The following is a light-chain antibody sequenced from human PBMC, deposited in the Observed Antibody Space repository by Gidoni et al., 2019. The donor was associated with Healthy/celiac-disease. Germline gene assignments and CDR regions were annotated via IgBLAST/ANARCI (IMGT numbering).Light chain of an antibody. CDR3: QQSYSTPGT. Sequence: DIQPTQSPSSLFASVGDRLTITGRASQSISSYLNWDQQKPGKAPKLLIYAASSLQSRVPSRFSGSGSGTDFTLTISSLQPEDFATYYCQQSYSTPGTFGQGTKLEIK. J-gene: IGKJ2*02. CDR2: AAS. V-gene: IGKV1-39*01. CDR1: QSISSY.